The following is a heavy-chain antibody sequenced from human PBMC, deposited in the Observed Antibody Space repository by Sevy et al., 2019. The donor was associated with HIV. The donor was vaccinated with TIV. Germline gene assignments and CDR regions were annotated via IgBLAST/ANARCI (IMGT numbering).Heavy chain of an antibody. CDR1: GFSFNSYA. V-gene: IGHV3-23*01. J-gene: IGHJ4*02. CDR3: AKVRSSGRYDFDY. Sequence: GGSLRLSCTPSGFSFNSYALKWVRQAPGRGLEWVSSITGTGVDADYADSVRGGFTTSRDNFKNILYLQMDSLRVEETAVYYCAKVRSSGRYDFDYWDQGTLVTVSS. D-gene: IGHD3-10*01. CDR2: ITGTGVDA.